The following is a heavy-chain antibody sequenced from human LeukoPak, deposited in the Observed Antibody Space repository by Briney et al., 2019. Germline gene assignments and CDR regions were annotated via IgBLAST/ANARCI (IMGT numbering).Heavy chain of an antibody. J-gene: IGHJ4*02. D-gene: IGHD2-2*01. V-gene: IGHV3-66*01. CDR1: GFTVSGNY. Sequence: GGSLRLSCAASGFTVSGNYMSWVRQAPGKGLEWVLIIYSGGGTYYADSVKGRFTISRDNSKNTLYLQMNSLRDEDTAVYYCARDLAPAAVDYWGQGTLVTVSS. CDR2: IYSGGGT. CDR3: ARDLAPAAVDY.